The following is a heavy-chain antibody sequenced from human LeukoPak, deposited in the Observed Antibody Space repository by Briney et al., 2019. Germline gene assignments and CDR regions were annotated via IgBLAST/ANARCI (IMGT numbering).Heavy chain of an antibody. J-gene: IGHJ4*02. V-gene: IGHV1-2*02. D-gene: IGHD1-26*01. Sequence: ASVKVSCKASGYTFTGYYMHWVRQAPGQGLEWMGWINPNSGGTNYAQKFQGRVTMTRDTSISTAYMELSRLTADDTAVYYCARVLSGSYLYYFDYWGQGTLVTVSS. CDR1: GYTFTGYY. CDR2: INPNSGGT. CDR3: ARVLSGSYLYYFDY.